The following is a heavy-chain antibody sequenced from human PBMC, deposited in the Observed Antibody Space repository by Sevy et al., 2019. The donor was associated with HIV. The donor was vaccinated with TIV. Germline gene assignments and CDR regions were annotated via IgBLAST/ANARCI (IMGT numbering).Heavy chain of an antibody. Sequence: GGSLRLSCAASGFTFSTYWMQWVRQAPGKGLVWVSRINSDGSNTNYADSVKGRFTTSRDNAKNTLYLQMNNLRADDTALYYCGREMISMVPGVPDAFDIWGQGTMLTVSS. D-gene: IGHD3-10*01. V-gene: IGHV3-74*01. J-gene: IGHJ3*02. CDR1: GFTFSTYW. CDR2: INSDGSNT. CDR3: GREMISMVPGVPDAFDI.